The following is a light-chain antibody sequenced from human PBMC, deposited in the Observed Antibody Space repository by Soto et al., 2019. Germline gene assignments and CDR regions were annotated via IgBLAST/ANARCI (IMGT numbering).Light chain of an antibody. CDR1: QSISSW. Sequence: DIQMTQSPSTLSASVGDRVTITCRASQSISSWLAWYQQKPGKAPKILIYKASSLESGVPSRFSGIGSGTESTLDISSLQPEDFATYYCQQYNSYWTVGQGTKVEIK. V-gene: IGKV1-5*03. J-gene: IGKJ1*01. CDR3: QQYNSYWT. CDR2: KAS.